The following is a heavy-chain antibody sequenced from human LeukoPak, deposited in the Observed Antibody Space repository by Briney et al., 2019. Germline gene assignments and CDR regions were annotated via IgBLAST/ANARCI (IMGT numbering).Heavy chain of an antibody. Sequence: GASVKVSCKASGGTFSSYAISWVRQAPGQGLEWMGGIIPIFGTANYAQKFQGRVTITADKSTSTAYMELSSLRSEDTAVYYCARGYDSSGFAFDIWGQGTMVTVSS. CDR2: IIPIFGTA. CDR3: ARGYDSSGFAFDI. CDR1: GGTFSSYA. V-gene: IGHV1-69*06. J-gene: IGHJ3*02. D-gene: IGHD3-22*01.